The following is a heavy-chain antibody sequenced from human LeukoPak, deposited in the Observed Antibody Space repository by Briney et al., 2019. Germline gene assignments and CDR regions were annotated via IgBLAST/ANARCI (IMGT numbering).Heavy chain of an antibody. CDR3: ARDEGVPTNWRFDY. J-gene: IGHJ4*02. D-gene: IGHD3-10*01. CDR2: IKQDGSDK. Sequence: RTGGSLRLSCAASGFSFSVYWMSWVRQTPGKGLQWVANIKQDGSDKNYVDFVRGRFTISRDNAKNSLFLQMNGLRAEDTAIYYCARDEGVPTNWRFDYWGQGTLVTISS. V-gene: IGHV3-7*01. CDR1: GFSFSVYW.